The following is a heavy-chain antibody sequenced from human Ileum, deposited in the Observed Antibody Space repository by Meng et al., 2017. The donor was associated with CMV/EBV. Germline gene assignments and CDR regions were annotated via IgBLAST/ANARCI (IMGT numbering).Heavy chain of an antibody. Sequence: AASGFTVINYAMSWVRQAPGKGLEWVSGISDSGDRTHYADSVKGRFTISRDNSKNTLYMQMNSLRAEDTAVYYCTRGRAVVSIYFDYWGQGALVTVSS. CDR2: ISDSGDRT. D-gene: IGHD3-10*01. CDR3: TRGRAVVSIYFDY. CDR1: GFTVINYA. J-gene: IGHJ4*02. V-gene: IGHV3-23*01.